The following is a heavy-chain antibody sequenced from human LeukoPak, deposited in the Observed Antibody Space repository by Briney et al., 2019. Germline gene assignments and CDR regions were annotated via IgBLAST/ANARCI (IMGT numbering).Heavy chain of an antibody. Sequence: PGGSLRLSCAASGFTFDDYDMHWVRQAPGKGLECVSGISWNSGRINYADSVKGRFTISRDNAKNSLYLQMNSLRAEDTALYYCAKASGYPYDAFDIWGQGTMVTVPS. CDR2: ISWNSGRI. D-gene: IGHD5-18*01. J-gene: IGHJ3*02. V-gene: IGHV3-9*01. CDR3: AKASGYPYDAFDI. CDR1: GFTFDDYD.